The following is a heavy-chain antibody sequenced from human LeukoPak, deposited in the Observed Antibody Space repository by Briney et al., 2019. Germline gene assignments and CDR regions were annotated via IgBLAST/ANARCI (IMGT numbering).Heavy chain of an antibody. CDR3: ARANKDTAIFQDAFDI. CDR1: GGSISSYY. J-gene: IGHJ3*02. V-gene: IGHV4-59*01. CDR2: IYYSGST. Sequence: KPSETLSLTCTVSGGSISSYYWSWIRQPPGKGLEWIGYIYYSGSTNYNPSLKSRVTISVDTSKNQFSLKLSSVTAADTAVYYCARANKDTAIFQDAFDIWGQGTMVTVSS. D-gene: IGHD5-18*01.